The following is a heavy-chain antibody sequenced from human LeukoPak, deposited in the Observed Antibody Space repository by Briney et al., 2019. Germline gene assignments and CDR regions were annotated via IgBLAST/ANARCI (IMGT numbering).Heavy chain of an antibody. J-gene: IGHJ4*02. D-gene: IGHD3-10*01. Sequence: GGSLRLSCAASGFTFSDYYMSWIRQAPGKGLEWVSYISSSGSTIYYADSVKGRFTISRDNAKNSQYLQMNSLRAEDTAVYYCARDLRTGITMVRGVSDYWGQGTLVTVSS. CDR3: ARDLRTGITMVRGVSDY. CDR2: ISSSGSTI. CDR1: GFTFSDYY. V-gene: IGHV3-11*01.